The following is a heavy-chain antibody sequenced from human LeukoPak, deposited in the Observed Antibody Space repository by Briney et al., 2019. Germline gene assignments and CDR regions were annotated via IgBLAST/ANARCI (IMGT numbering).Heavy chain of an antibody. CDR1: GGSISSYY. D-gene: IGHD1-26*01. Sequence: PSGTLSLTCTVSGGSISSYYWSWIRQPPGKGLEWIGYIYYSGSTNYNPSLKSRVTISVDTSKNQFSLKLSSVTAADTAVYYCARDLRDSGSYFDYWGQGTLVTVSS. V-gene: IGHV4-59*01. CDR3: ARDLRDSGSYFDY. J-gene: IGHJ4*02. CDR2: IYYSGST.